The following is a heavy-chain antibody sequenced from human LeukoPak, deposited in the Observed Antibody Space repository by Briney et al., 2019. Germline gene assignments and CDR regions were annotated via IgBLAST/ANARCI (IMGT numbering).Heavy chain of an antibody. Sequence: ASVKVSCKASGYTFTTYGISWVRRAPGQGLEWMGWISTYYGYTKYAQKVQGRVTMTTDTSTSTAYMELRSLRYDDTAVYYCARDVLPGYCTTSTCPTFDYWGQGTLVTVSS. CDR3: ARDVLPGYCTTSTCPTFDY. J-gene: IGHJ4*02. CDR1: GYTFTTYG. D-gene: IGHD2-8*01. CDR2: ISTYYGYT. V-gene: IGHV1-18*01.